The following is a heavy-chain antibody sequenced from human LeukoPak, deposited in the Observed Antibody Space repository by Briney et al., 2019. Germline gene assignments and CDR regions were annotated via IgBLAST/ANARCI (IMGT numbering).Heavy chain of an antibody. CDR1: GYTFTGYY. CDR2: INPNSGGT. D-gene: IGHD3-9*01. CDR3: AAPRSHYDILSLGDYYYYMDV. Sequence: ASVKVSCKASGYTFTGYYMHWVRQAPGQGLEWMGRINPNSGGTNYAQKFQGRVTMTTDESTSTAYMELSSLRSEDTAVYYCAAPRSHYDILSLGDYYYYMDVWGKGTTVTVSS. J-gene: IGHJ6*03. V-gene: IGHV1-2*06.